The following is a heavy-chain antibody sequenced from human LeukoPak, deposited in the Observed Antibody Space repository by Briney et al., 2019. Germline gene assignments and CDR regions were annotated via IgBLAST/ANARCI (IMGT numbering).Heavy chain of an antibody. Sequence: ASVKVSCKAPGYTFTGYYMHWVRQAPGQGLEWMGWINPNSGGTNYAQKFQGRVTMTRDTSISTAYMELSRLRSDDTAVYYCARGVIVGAKEDYWGQGTLVTVSS. D-gene: IGHD1-26*01. V-gene: IGHV1-2*02. CDR2: INPNSGGT. J-gene: IGHJ4*02. CDR3: ARGVIVGAKEDY. CDR1: GYTFTGYY.